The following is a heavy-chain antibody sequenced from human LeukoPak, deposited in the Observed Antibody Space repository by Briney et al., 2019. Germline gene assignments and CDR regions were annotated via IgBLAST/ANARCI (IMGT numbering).Heavy chain of an antibody. J-gene: IGHJ4*02. Sequence: PSETLSLTCTVSGGSISSSSYYWGWIRQPPGKGLEWIGEIYHSGSTNYNPSLKSRVTISVDKSKNQFSLKLSSVTAADTAVYYCASVVPSSPVAALDYWGQGTLVTVSS. D-gene: IGHD6-19*01. V-gene: IGHV4-39*07. CDR2: IYHSGST. CDR1: GGSISSSSYY. CDR3: ASVVPSSPVAALDY.